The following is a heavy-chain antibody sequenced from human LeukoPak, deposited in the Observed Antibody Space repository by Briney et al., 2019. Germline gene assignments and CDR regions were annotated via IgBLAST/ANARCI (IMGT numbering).Heavy chain of an antibody. J-gene: IGHJ6*03. CDR3: ARAPIVVVPAAREDYYYMDV. CDR1: GGSISSYY. V-gene: IGHV4-59*08. Sequence: SETLSLTCTVSGGSISSYYWSWIRQPPGKGLEWIGYIYYSGSTYYNPSLKSRVTISVDTSKNQFSLKLSSVTAADTAVYYCARAPIVVVPAAREDYYYMDVWGKGTTVTVSS. D-gene: IGHD2-2*01. CDR2: IYYSGST.